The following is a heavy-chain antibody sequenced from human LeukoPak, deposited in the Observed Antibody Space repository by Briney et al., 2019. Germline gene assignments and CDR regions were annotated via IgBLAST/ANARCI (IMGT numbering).Heavy chain of an antibody. D-gene: IGHD2-2*01. Sequence: SETLSLTCAVYGGSFSGYYWSWIRQPPGKGLEWIGEINQSGSTNYNPSLKSRVTISVDTSKNQFSLKLSSVTAADTAVYYCARAYQLLSNWFDPWGQGTLVTVSS. V-gene: IGHV4-34*01. J-gene: IGHJ5*02. CDR3: ARAYQLLSNWFDP. CDR1: GGSFSGYY. CDR2: INQSGST.